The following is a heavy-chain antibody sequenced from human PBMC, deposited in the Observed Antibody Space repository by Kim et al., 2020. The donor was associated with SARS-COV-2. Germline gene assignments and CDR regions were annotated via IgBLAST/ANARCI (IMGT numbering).Heavy chain of an antibody. Sequence: DSVKGRFTISRDNSKNSLYLQMNSLRTEDTALYYCAKDKDGWELLRGCDYWGQGTLVTVSS. D-gene: IGHD1-26*01. V-gene: IGHV3-43*01. CDR3: AKDKDGWELLRGCDY. J-gene: IGHJ4*02.